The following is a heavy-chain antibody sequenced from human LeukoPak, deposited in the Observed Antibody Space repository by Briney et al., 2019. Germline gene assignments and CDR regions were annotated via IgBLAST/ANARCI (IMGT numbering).Heavy chain of an antibody. Sequence: SDTLSLTCTVSVGSISSGDYYWGSSRQPPGKGLEWIGYIYYSGSTYYNPSLKSRVTISVDTSKNQFSLKLSSVTAADTAVYYCASTINNDYGDYGRFDYWGQGTLVTVSS. CDR1: VGSISSGDYY. D-gene: IGHD4-17*01. CDR3: ASTINNDYGDYGRFDY. CDR2: IYYSGST. V-gene: IGHV4-30-4*02. J-gene: IGHJ4*02.